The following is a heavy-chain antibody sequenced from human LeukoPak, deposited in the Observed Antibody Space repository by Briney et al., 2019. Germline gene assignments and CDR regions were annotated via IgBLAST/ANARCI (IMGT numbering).Heavy chain of an antibody. Sequence: PGRSLRLSCAASGFTFSSYAMHWVRQAPGKGLEWVAVISYDGSNKYYADSVKGRFTISRDNAKNSVYLQVNSLRAEDTAVYYCARGVRPYYYYGMDVWGQGTTVTVSS. CDR3: ARGVRPYYYYGMDV. J-gene: IGHJ6*02. CDR2: ISYDGSNK. V-gene: IGHV3-30-3*01. CDR1: GFTFSSYA.